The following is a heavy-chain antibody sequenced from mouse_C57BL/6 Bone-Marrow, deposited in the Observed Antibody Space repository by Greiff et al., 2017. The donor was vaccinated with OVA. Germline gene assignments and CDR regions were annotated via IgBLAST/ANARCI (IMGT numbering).Heavy chain of an antibody. CDR1: GYAFSSSW. Sequence: QVQLQQSGPELVKPGASVKISCKASGYAFSSSWMNWVKQRPGKGLEWIGRIYPGDGDTNYNGKFKGKATLTADKSSSTAYMQLSSLTSEDSAVYFCARDGKHDFDYWGQGTTLTVSS. CDR3: ARDGKHDFDY. J-gene: IGHJ2*01. D-gene: IGHD2-1*01. CDR2: IYPGDGDT. V-gene: IGHV1-82*01.